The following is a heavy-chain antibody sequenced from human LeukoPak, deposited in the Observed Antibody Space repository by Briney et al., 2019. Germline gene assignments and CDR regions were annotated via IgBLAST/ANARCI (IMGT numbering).Heavy chain of an antibody. V-gene: IGHV6-1*01. CDR1: GDSFSGNSGA. CDR3: AREWEAVGQWLARPYFDY. D-gene: IGHD6-19*01. CDR2: TCYRSKWYN. J-gene: IGHJ4*02. Sequence: SQTLSLTCAISGDSFSGNSGAWTWIRQSPSRGLEWLGRTCYRSKWYNDYALSVNSRNTYTPDTSKSQFSLHLDSVTPEDTVVNYCAREWEAVGQWLARPYFDYWGQGTLVSVSS.